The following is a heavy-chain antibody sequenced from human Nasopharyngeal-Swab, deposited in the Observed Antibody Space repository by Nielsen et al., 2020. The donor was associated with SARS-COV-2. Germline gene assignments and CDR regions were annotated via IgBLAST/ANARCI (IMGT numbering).Heavy chain of an antibody. CDR2: INSDGSST. J-gene: IGHJ5*02. Sequence: GESLKISCAASGFTFSSYWMHWVRQAPGKGLVWVSRINSDGSSTSYADSVKGRFTISRDNAKNTLYLQMNSLRAEDTAVYYCVKDSTWFDPWGQGTLVTVSS. CDR1: GFTFSSYW. V-gene: IGHV3-74*01. CDR3: VKDSTWFDP.